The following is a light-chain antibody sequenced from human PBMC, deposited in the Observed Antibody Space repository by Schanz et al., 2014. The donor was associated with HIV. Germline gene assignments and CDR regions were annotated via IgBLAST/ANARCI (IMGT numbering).Light chain of an antibody. CDR3: CSFAGTIWV. CDR1: SSNIGAGYD. Sequence: QSVLTQPPSVSGAPGQRVTISCAGSSSNIGAGYDVHWYQQLPGTAPKLLIYRNSQRPSGVPDRFSGSKSGTSASLAISGLRSEDEADYYCCSFAGTIWVFGGGTKLTVL. CDR2: RNS. V-gene: IGLV1-40*01. J-gene: IGLJ3*02.